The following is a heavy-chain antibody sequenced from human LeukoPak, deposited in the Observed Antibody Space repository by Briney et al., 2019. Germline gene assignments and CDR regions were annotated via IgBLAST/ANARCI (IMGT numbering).Heavy chain of an antibody. Sequence: SETLSLTCAVYGGSFSTYYWSWVRQPPGKGLEWIGEINHSGSTNYNPSLKSRVTISVDTSKNQFSLKLSSVTAADTAVYYCARGPHTGVNYYDSSGYYYWGQGTLVTVSS. CDR2: INHSGST. D-gene: IGHD3-22*01. V-gene: IGHV4-34*01. CDR1: GGSFSTYY. J-gene: IGHJ4*02. CDR3: ARGPHTGVNYYDSSGYYY.